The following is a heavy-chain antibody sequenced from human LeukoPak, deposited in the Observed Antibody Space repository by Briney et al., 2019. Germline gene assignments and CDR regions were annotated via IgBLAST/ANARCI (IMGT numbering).Heavy chain of an antibody. J-gene: IGHJ6*03. CDR1: GGSFSGYY. CDR2: INHSGST. D-gene: IGHD2-2*01. V-gene: IGHV4-34*01. Sequence: SETLSLTCAVYGGSFSGYYWRWIRQPPGKGLEWIGEINHSGSTNYNPSLKSRVTISVDTSKNQFSLKLSSVTAADTAVYYCARRYWSSTSCLYYYYMDVWGKGTTVTVSS. CDR3: ARRYWSSTSCLYYYYMDV.